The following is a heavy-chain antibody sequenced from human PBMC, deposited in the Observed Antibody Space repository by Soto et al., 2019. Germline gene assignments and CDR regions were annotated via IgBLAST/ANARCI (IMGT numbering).Heavy chain of an antibody. D-gene: IGHD3-10*01. V-gene: IGHV1-46*01. CDR1: GYTFTSYY. CDR3: ARERYDAMVRGVINYGMDV. J-gene: IGHJ6*02. Sequence: ASVKVSCKASGYTFTSYYMHWVRQAPGQGLEWVGIINPSGGSTSYAQKFQDRVTMTRDTSTSTVYMELSSLRSEDTAVYYCARERYDAMVRGVINYGMDVWGQGTTVTVSS. CDR2: INPSGGST.